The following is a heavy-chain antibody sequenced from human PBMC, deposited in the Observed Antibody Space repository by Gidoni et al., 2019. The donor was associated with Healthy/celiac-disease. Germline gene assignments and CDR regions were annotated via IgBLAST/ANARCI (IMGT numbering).Heavy chain of an antibody. V-gene: IGHV4-31*03. CDR2: IYYSGST. CDR3: ARVLRSKVYYYYMDV. J-gene: IGHJ6*03. Sequence: QVQLQEAGPGLVKPSETLSLTCTVSGVSISSGGYYWSWIRQHPGKGLEWIGYIYYSGSTYYHPSLKSRVTISVDTSKNQFSRKLSSVTAADTAVYYCARVLRSKVYYYYMDVWGKGTTVTVSS. CDR1: GVSISSGGYY.